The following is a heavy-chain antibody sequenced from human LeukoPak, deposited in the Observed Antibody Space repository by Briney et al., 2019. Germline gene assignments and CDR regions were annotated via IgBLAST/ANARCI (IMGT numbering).Heavy chain of an antibody. J-gene: IGHJ4*02. CDR2: ISYDGSNK. D-gene: IGHD1-26*01. CDR3: ARERQNHSGNYFDC. V-gene: IGHV3-30-3*01. CDR1: GFTFSSYA. Sequence: PGRSLRLSCAASGFTFSSYAMHWVRQAPGKGLEWVAVISYDGSNKYYADSVKGRFTISRDNSKNTLFLQMNSLRADDTAVYYCARERQNHSGNYFDCWGQGTLATVSS.